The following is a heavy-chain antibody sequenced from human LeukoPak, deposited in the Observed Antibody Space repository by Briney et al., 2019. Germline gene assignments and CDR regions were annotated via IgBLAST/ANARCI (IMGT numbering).Heavy chain of an antibody. Sequence: GGSLRLSCAASGFTFSSYRMYWVRQAPGKGLVWVSRINNDGSSTSYADSVRGRFTISRDNAKNTLYLQMNSLRAEDTAVYYCVRVNWNDGRVFWGQGTLVTVS. V-gene: IGHV3-74*01. D-gene: IGHD1-1*01. CDR1: GFTFSSYR. J-gene: IGHJ4*02. CDR2: INNDGSST. CDR3: VRVNWNDGRVF.